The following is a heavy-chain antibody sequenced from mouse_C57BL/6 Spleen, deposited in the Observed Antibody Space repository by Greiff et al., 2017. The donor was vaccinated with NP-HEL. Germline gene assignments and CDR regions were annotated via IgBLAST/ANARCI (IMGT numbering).Heavy chain of an antibody. CDR1: GFNIKDDY. D-gene: IGHD3-3*01. J-gene: IGHJ1*03. CDR2: IDPENGDT. V-gene: IGHV14-4*01. Sequence: LQQSGAELVRPGASVQLSCTASGFNIKDDYMHWVKQRPEQGLEWIGWIDPENGDTEYASKFQGKATITADTSSNTAYLQLSSLTSEDTAVYYCTPGTWYFDVWGTGTTVTVSS. CDR3: TPGTWYFDV.